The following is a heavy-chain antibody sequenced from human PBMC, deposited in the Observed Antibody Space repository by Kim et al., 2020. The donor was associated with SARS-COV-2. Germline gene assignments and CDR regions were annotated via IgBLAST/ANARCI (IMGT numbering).Heavy chain of an antibody. CDR2: ISGSGGST. CDR1: GFTFSSYA. J-gene: IGHJ4*02. V-gene: IGHV3-23*01. Sequence: GGSLRLSCAASGFTFSSYAMSWVRQAPGKGLEWVSAISGSGGSTYYADSVKGRFTISRDNSKNTLYLQMNSLRAEDTAVYYCAKDLIPYGDSSNYFDYWGQGTLVTVSS. CDR3: AKDLIPYGDSSNYFDY. D-gene: IGHD4-17*01.